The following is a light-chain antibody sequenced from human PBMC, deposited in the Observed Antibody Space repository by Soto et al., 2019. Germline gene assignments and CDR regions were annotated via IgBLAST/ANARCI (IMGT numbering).Light chain of an antibody. V-gene: IGLV1-40*01. Sequence: QSVLTQPPSVSGAPGQRVTISCTGSSSNIGAVYDVHWYQQLPGTAPKLLIYGNSNRPSGVPDRFSGSKSGTSASLAITGLQAEDEADYSCQSYDSSLSGWMFGGGTKLTVL. CDR3: QSYDSSLSGWM. CDR1: SSNIGAVYD. CDR2: GNS. J-gene: IGLJ3*02.